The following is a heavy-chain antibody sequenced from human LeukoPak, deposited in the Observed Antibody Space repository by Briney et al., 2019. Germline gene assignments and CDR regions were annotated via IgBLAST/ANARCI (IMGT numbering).Heavy chain of an antibody. J-gene: IGHJ5*02. CDR3: ARVQTNTPRIAAANWFDP. CDR1: GGTFSSYA. CDR2: ISAYNGNT. D-gene: IGHD6-13*01. Sequence: ASVKVSCKASGGTFSSYAISWVRQAPGQGLEWMGWISAYNGNTNYAQKLQGRVTMTTDTSTSTAYMELRSLRSDDTAVYYCARVQTNTPRIAAANWFDPWGQGTLVTVSS. V-gene: IGHV1-18*01.